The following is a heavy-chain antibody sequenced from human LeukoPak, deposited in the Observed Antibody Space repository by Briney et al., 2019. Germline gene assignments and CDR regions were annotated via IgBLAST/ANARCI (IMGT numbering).Heavy chain of an antibody. CDR3: ARDITSHYFDY. V-gene: IGHV3-33*01. J-gene: IGHJ4*02. Sequence: GRSLRLSCSASGFTFTRHGMHWVRQAPGKGLEWVAVIWYDGSDKYNTDSVKGRFTISRDNSRNTLYLQMNSLRVEDTAIYYCARDITSHYFDYCGQGALVTVSS. CDR1: GFTFTRHG. D-gene: IGHD1-14*01. CDR2: IWYDGSDK.